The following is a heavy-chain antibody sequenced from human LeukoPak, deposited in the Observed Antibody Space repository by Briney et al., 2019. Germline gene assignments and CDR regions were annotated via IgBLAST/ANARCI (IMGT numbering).Heavy chain of an antibody. Sequence: GGSLRLSCAASVFTFNSYWMHWVRQGPGKGLVWVSRISSDGSTTTYADSVKGRFTISRDNAKNTLYLQMNSLRADDTALYYCAGNRDGYNFAFDIWGQGTTVTVST. CDR3: AGNRDGYNFAFDI. CDR2: ISSDGSTT. J-gene: IGHJ3*02. D-gene: IGHD5-24*01. V-gene: IGHV3-74*01. CDR1: VFTFNSYW.